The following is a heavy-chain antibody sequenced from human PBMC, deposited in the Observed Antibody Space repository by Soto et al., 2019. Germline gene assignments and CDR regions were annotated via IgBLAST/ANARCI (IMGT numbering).Heavy chain of an antibody. D-gene: IGHD1-1*01. CDR3: ARVSPGNNVYYFSGLDV. Sequence: QVRLVESGGGVVQPGSSLRLSCVASGFTFGTYAIHWVRQAPGKGLQWVALISYEGSKTYYADSVKGRFTISRANSKNTLYLEMNALRPEDTAVYYCARVSPGNNVYYFSGLDVWGQWTSVIVSS. V-gene: IGHV3-30-3*01. J-gene: IGHJ6*02. CDR1: GFTFGTYA. CDR2: ISYEGSKT.